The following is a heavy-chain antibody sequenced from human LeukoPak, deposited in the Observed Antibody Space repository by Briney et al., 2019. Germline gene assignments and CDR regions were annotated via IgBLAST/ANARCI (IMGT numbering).Heavy chain of an antibody. CDR2: IYYSGST. D-gene: IGHD2-2*01. J-gene: IGHJ2*01. CDR1: GGSISSSSYY. V-gene: IGHV4-39*02. CDR3: ARDHIVIVPAAMDPGLRWYFDL. Sequence: SETLSLTCTVSGGSISSSSYYWGWIRQPPGKGLEWIGSIYYSGSTYYNPSLKSRVTISVDTSKNQFSLKLSSVTAADTAVYYCARDHIVIVPAAMDPGLRWYFDLWGRGTLVTVSS.